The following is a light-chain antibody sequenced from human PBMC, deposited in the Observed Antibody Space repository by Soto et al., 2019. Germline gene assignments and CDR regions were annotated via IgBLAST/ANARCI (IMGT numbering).Light chain of an antibody. CDR3: EKGDSSRSVYV. CDR1: SSNIGNNY. J-gene: IGLJ1*01. CDR2: ENN. V-gene: IGLV1-51*02. Sequence: QSVLAQPPSVSAAPGQKVTISCSGSSSNIGNNYVSWYQQLPGTAPKLLIYENNKRPSGIPDRFSGSKSGTSATLGITGHQTGEEAVYYCEKGDSSRSVYVLGTGTRVTVL.